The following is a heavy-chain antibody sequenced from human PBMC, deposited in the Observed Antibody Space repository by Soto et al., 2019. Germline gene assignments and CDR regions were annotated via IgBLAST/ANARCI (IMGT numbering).Heavy chain of an antibody. Sequence: EVQLVESGGGLVQPGRSLRLSCAASGFTFDDYAMHWVRQAPGKGLEWVSGISWNSGSIGYADSVKGRFTISRDNAKNSLYLQMNSRRAEDTAVYYCAREPYPIVVPAAIMRGGYYYGMDVWGQGTTVTVSS. D-gene: IGHD2-2*01. V-gene: IGHV3-9*01. CDR3: AREPYPIVVPAAIMRGGYYYGMDV. CDR2: ISWNSGSI. CDR1: GFTFDDYA. J-gene: IGHJ6*02.